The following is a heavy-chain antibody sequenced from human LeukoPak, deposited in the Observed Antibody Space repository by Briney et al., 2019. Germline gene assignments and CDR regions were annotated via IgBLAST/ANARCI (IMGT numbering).Heavy chain of an antibody. CDR1: GFTFNSYS. D-gene: IGHD6-6*01. V-gene: IGHV3-21*04. J-gene: IGHJ3*02. CDR3: AKDLEYSSSQDAFDI. CDR2: ISSSSSYI. Sequence: GGSLRLSCAASGFTFNSYSMNWVRQAPGKGLEWVSSISSSSSYIYYADSVKGRFTISRDNSKNTLYLQMNSLRAEDTAVYYCAKDLEYSSSQDAFDIWGQGTMVTVSS.